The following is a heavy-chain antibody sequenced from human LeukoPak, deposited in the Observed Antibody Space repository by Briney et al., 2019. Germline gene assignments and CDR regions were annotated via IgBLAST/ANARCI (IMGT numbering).Heavy chain of an antibody. CDR2: TYYSGST. J-gene: IGHJ3*02. CDR3: ARLLGDAFDI. V-gene: IGHV4-59*08. D-gene: IGHD1-26*01. CDR1: GGSISSYY. Sequence: SETLSLTCTVSGGSISSYYWSWIRQPPGKGLEWIGYTYYSGSTNYNPSLKSRVTISVDTSKNQFSLKLSSVTAADTAVYYCARLLGDAFDIWGQGTMVTVSS.